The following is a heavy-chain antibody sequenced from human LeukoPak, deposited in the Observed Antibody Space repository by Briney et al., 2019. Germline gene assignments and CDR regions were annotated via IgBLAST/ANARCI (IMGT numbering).Heavy chain of an antibody. V-gene: IGHV3-15*01. Sequence: GGSLRLSCAASGFTFSNAWMSWVRQAPGKGLEWVGRIKSKTDGGTTDYAAPVKGRFTISRDDSKNTLYLQMNSLKTEDTAVYYCTTTKQWLVLGNWFDPWGQGTLVTVSS. D-gene: IGHD6-19*01. CDR1: GFTFSNAW. J-gene: IGHJ5*02. CDR3: TTTKQWLVLGNWFDP. CDR2: IKSKTDGGTT.